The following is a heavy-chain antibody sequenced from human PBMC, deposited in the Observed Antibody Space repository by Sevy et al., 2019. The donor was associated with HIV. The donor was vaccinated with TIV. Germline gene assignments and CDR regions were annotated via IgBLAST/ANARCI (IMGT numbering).Heavy chain of an antibody. CDR3: ARVINYYDWGPSDY. Sequence: GGSLRLSCAASGFTFSDYYMTWIRQAPGKGLEWVSYISNSGSTIYYADSVKGRFTISRDNAKNSLYLQMNSLRAEDTAVYYCARVINYYDWGPSDYWGQGTLVTVSS. CDR1: GFTFSDYY. V-gene: IGHV3-11*01. D-gene: IGHD3-10*02. CDR2: ISNSGSTI. J-gene: IGHJ4*02.